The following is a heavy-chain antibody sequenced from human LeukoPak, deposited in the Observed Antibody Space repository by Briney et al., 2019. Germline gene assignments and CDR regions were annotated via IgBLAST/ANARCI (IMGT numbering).Heavy chain of an antibody. V-gene: IGHV3-23*01. J-gene: IGHJ4*02. Sequence: GGSLRLSCAASGFTFSSYAMSWVRQAPGKGLEWVSAISGSGGSTYYADSVKGRFTISRDNSKNTLYLQMNSLRAEDTAVYYCAKHSGIVVVPAVLLGNYFDYWGQGTLVTVSS. CDR1: GFTFSSYA. CDR2: ISGSGGST. D-gene: IGHD2-2*01. CDR3: AKHSGIVVVPAVLLGNYFDY.